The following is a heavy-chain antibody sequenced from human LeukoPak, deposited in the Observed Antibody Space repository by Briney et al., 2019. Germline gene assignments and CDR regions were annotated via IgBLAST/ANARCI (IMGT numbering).Heavy chain of an antibody. D-gene: IGHD3-16*01. J-gene: IGHJ6*03. Sequence: GASVKVSCKASGYTFTGYYMHWVRQAPGQGLEWMGWINPNSGGTNYAQKFQGRVTMTRDTSISTAYMELSRLRSDDTAVYYCARVLNYPGGDYYYMDVWGKGTTVTVSS. V-gene: IGHV1-2*02. CDR1: GYTFTGYY. CDR2: INPNSGGT. CDR3: ARVLNYPGGDYYYMDV.